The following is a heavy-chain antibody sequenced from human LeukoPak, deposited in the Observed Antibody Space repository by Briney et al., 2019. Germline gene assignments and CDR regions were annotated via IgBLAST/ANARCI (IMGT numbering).Heavy chain of an antibody. J-gene: IGHJ6*02. CDR1: GLTFSDYS. Sequence: GGSLRLSCPASGLTFSDYSMSWVRQATGKGLEWVSSISSSSDYIYYADSVKGRFTISRDNARNSLYLQMNSLRAEDTAVYYCARSRSVSNYKGMDVWGQGTTVTVSS. CDR2: ISSSSDYI. D-gene: IGHD5/OR15-5a*01. V-gene: IGHV3-21*01. CDR3: ARSRSVSNYKGMDV.